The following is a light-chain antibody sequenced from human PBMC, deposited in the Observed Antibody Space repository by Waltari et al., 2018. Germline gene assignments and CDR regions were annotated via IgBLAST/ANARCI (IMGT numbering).Light chain of an antibody. CDR1: KLDSKN. CDR2: QDN. J-gene: IGLJ2*01. Sequence: SYELTQPPSVSVSPGQTATITCSGYKLDSKNACWYQQRAGQPPALVIYQDNKRPSGIPERFSGSNSGNTATLTISGTQAMDGADYYCQAWDSSTVVFGGGTKLTVL. CDR3: QAWDSSTVV. V-gene: IGLV3-1*01.